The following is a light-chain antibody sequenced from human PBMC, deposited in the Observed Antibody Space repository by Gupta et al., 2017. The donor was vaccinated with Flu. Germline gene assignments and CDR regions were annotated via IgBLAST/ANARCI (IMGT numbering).Light chain of an antibody. Sequence: QSVLTQPPSVSGAPLQRVTISCTGSNSNIGAGYNVYWYQKLPGTETKFLIFDNNNRPSGVNDRFSFYRTGNYASPLTNVLQSEDEADDYCLCSDTSMIGVLFGGGTKLTVL. V-gene: IGLV1-40*01. J-gene: IGLJ3*02. CDR2: DNN. CDR1: NSNIGAGYN. CDR3: LCSDTSMIGVL.